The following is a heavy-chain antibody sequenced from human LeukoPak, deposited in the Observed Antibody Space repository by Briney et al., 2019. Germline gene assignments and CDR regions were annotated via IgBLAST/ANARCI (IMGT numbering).Heavy chain of an antibody. D-gene: IGHD2-15*01. CDR2: IGYDGRNK. Sequence: GGSLRLSCAASGFTFSSYGIHWVRQAPGKGLEWVTFIGYDGRNKYYADSVKGRFTISRDNSKNTLYLQMNSLRADDTAVYYCAGGSLGSGTSSDCCPLDYWGQGTLVTVSS. CDR1: GFTFSSYG. V-gene: IGHV3-33*01. CDR3: AGGSLGSGTSSDCCPLDY. J-gene: IGHJ4*02.